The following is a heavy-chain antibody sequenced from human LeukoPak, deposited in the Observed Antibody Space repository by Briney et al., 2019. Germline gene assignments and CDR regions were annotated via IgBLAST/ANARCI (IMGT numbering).Heavy chain of an antibody. D-gene: IGHD1-26*01. CDR1: GFTFSDYA. CDR3: AREMYSGMYNDAFDI. CDR2: ISKDGSDK. Sequence: GGSLRLSCAASGFTFSDYAMHWVRQAPGKGLEWVAVISKDGSDKYYPGSVRGRFTISRDNSKNTLYLQMNNLRAEDTAMYYCAREMYSGMYNDAFDIWGQGTKVTVSS. J-gene: IGHJ3*02. V-gene: IGHV3-30*14.